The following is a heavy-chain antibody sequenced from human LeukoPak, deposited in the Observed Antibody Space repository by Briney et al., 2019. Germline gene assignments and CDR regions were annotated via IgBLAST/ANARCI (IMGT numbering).Heavy chain of an antibody. CDR2: ISYDGSNK. J-gene: IGHJ3*02. CDR1: GFTFSSYA. D-gene: IGHD4-17*01. CDR3: ARDPNGDYIGAFDM. Sequence: GGSLRLSCAASGFTFSSYAMHWVCQAPGKGLEWVAVISYDGSNKYYADSVKGRFTISRDNSKNTLYLQMNSLRAEDTAVYYCARDPNGDYIGAFDMRGQGTKVTVSS. V-gene: IGHV3-30-3*01.